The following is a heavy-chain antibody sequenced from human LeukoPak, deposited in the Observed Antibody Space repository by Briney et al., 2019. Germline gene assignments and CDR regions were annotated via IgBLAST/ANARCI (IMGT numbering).Heavy chain of an antibody. CDR2: IWYDGSDK. Sequence: GGSLRLSCEASGVTFSSYGMHWVRQAPGKGLEWVAVIWYDGSDKYYADSVKGRFSISRDNSKNTLYLQMNSLRAEDTAVYYCARELPPVVNFYFDSWGQGTLVTVSS. D-gene: IGHD3-22*01. CDR1: GVTFSSYG. V-gene: IGHV3-33*01. CDR3: ARELPPVVNFYFDS. J-gene: IGHJ4*02.